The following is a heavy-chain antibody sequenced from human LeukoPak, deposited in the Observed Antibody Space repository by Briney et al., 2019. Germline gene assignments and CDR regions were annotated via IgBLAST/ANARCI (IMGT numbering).Heavy chain of an antibody. CDR1: GYTFTSYG. D-gene: IGHD3-22*01. CDR3: AREGVYYDSSGYYFDY. V-gene: IGHV1-69*13. CDR2: IIPIFGTA. J-gene: IGHJ4*02. Sequence: ASVKVSCKASGYTFTSYGISWVRQAPGQGLEWMGGIIPIFGTANYAQKFQGRVTITADESTSTAYMELSSLRSEDTAVYYCAREGVYYDSSGYYFDYWGQGTLVTVSS.